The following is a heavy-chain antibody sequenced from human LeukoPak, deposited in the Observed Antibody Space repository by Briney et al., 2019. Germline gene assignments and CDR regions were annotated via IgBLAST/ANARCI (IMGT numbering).Heavy chain of an antibody. Sequence: GGSLRLSCAASGFTFSSYSMNWVRQAPGKGLEWVSSISSSSSYIYYADSVKGRFTISRDNAKNSLYLQMNSLRAEDTAVYYCARDIRKGRYYDSSAHRAFDYWGQGTLVTVSS. D-gene: IGHD3-22*01. CDR3: ARDIRKGRYYDSSAHRAFDY. V-gene: IGHV3-21*01. CDR2: ISSSSSYI. J-gene: IGHJ4*02. CDR1: GFTFSSYS.